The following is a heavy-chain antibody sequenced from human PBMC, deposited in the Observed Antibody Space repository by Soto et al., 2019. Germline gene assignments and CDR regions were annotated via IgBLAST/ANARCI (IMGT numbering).Heavy chain of an antibody. V-gene: IGHV3-66*01. J-gene: IGHJ3*02. D-gene: IGHD2-15*01. CDR2: ISNRGDT. CDR1: GFIVSDTY. Sequence: EVQLVESGGGLVQPGGSLRLSCTASGFIVSDTYVNWVRQAPGQGLEWGSVISNRGDTHDADSVRGRFSLSRDISDNTLHLQMNTLRVEDTAVYYCAREPRYCRGGSCSITGDAYDIWGQGTLVTVSS. CDR3: AREPRYCRGGSCSITGDAYDI.